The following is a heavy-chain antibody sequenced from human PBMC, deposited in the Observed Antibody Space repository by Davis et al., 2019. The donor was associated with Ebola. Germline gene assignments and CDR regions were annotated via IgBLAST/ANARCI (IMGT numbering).Heavy chain of an antibody. CDR3: TAGGYGSGSRGNY. CDR2: IRSKANSYAT. D-gene: IGHD3-10*01. Sequence: GESLKISCAASGFTFSGFAMHWVRQASGKGLEWVGRIRSKANSYATAYAASVKGRFTISRDDSKNTAYLQMNSLKTEDTAVYYCTAGGYGSGSRGNYWGQGTLVTVSS. V-gene: IGHV3-73*01. J-gene: IGHJ4*02. CDR1: GFTFSGFA.